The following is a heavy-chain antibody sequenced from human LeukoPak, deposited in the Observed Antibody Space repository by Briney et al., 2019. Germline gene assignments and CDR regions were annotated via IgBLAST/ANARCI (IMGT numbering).Heavy chain of an antibody. Sequence: GGSLRLSCAASGFIFSSYSMNWVRQAPGKGLEWVSSISSSSSYIYYADSVKGRFTISRDNAKNSLYLQMNSLRAEDTAVYYCARVRVSGGKYYFDYWGQGTLVTVSS. CDR3: ARVRVSGGKYYFDY. CDR1: GFIFSSYS. V-gene: IGHV3-21*01. J-gene: IGHJ4*02. D-gene: IGHD3-10*01. CDR2: ISSSSSYI.